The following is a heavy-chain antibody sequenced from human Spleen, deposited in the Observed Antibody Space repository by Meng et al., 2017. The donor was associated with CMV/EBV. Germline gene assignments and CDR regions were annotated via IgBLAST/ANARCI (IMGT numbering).Heavy chain of an antibody. Sequence: LSCSFYGASFSGYYWSWVRQPPGKGLEWIGEINHSGSTNYNPSLKSRVTISVGTSKNQFSLKLSSVTAADTAVYYCARGPTTVTTIDYWGQGTLVTVSS. CDR2: INHSGST. D-gene: IGHD4-11*01. J-gene: IGHJ4*02. V-gene: IGHV4-34*01. CDR3: ARGPTTVTTIDY. CDR1: GASFSGYY.